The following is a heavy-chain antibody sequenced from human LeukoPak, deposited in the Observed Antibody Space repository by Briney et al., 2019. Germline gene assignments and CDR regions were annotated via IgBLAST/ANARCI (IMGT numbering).Heavy chain of an antibody. Sequence: GGSLRLSCAASKFIFSNYWMTWVRQAPGKGLEWVANIKQDGSEKYVDSVKGRFIISRDNAKNSLYLQMNSLRAEDTAVYYCARDPSIAVAEYIQHWGQGTLVTVS. CDR1: KFIFSNYW. J-gene: IGHJ1*01. V-gene: IGHV3-7*01. CDR2: IKQDGSEK. D-gene: IGHD6-19*01. CDR3: ARDPSIAVAEYIQH.